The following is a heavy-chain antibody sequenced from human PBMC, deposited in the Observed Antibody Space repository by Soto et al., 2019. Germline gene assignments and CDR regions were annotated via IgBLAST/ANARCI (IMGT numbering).Heavy chain of an antibody. CDR2: ISGSGGST. Sequence: GGSLRLSCAASGFTFSSYAVSWVRQAPGKGLEWVSAISGSGGSTYYADSVKGRFTISRDNSKNTLYLQMNSLRAEDTAVYYCAKDRDDFWSGYKPYYYGMDVWGQGTTVTVSS. CDR3: AKDRDDFWSGYKPYYYGMDV. J-gene: IGHJ6*02. D-gene: IGHD3-3*01. V-gene: IGHV3-23*01. CDR1: GFTFSSYA.